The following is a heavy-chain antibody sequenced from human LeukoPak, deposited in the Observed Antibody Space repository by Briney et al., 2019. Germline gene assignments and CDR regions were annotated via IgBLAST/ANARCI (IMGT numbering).Heavy chain of an antibody. CDR1: GFTFSSYS. CDR3: ARAARGYCSSTSCYTDYYYYMDV. V-gene: IGHV3-21*01. J-gene: IGHJ6*03. Sequence: PGGSLRLSCAASGFTFSSYSMKWVRQAPGKGLEWVSSISSSSSYIYYADSVKGRFTISRDNAKNALYLQMNSQRAEDTAVYYCARAARGYCSSTSCYTDYYYYMDVWGKGTTVTVSS. D-gene: IGHD2-2*02. CDR2: ISSSSSYI.